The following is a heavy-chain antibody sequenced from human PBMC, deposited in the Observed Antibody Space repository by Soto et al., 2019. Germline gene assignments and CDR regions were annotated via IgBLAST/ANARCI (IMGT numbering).Heavy chain of an antibody. CDR2: IIPIFGTA. CDR1: GGTFSSYA. V-gene: IGHV1-69*01. Sequence: VKVSCKASGGTFSSYAISWVRQAPGQGLEWMGGIIPIFGTANYAQKFQGRVTITADESTSTAYMELSSLRSEDTAVYYCAKVAKSGVVIEYFDSWGQGSLVTVSS. CDR3: AKVAKSGVVIEYFDS. J-gene: IGHJ4*02. D-gene: IGHD3-3*01.